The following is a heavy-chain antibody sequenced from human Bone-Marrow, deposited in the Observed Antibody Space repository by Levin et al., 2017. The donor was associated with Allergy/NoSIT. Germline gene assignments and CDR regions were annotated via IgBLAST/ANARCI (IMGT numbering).Heavy chain of an antibody. CDR2: LTGSGTHT. CDR1: GLTFSRYA. V-gene: IGHV3-23*01. J-gene: IGHJ4*02. CDR3: AKGVRESCSDGTCYPFDY. Sequence: PGGSLRLSCAASGLTFSRYAMSWVRQAPGKGLTLVSGLTGSGTHTYYADSVRGRFTISRDNSKNTLYLQMNTLRGEDTGVYYCAKGVRESCSDGTCYPFDYWGQGTLVTVSS. D-gene: IGHD2-15*01.